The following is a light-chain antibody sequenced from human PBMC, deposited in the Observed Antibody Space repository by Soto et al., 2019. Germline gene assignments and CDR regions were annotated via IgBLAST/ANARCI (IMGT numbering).Light chain of an antibody. CDR3: WSYAGSCVV. Sequence: QSALTQPRSVSGSPGQSVTISCTGTSSDVGGYNYVSWYQQHPGKAPKLMIYDVSKRPSGVPDRFSGSKSGNTASLTISGLQAEDEADYYCWSYAGSCVVFGGGTQLTVL. J-gene: IGLJ2*01. CDR1: SSDVGGYNY. CDR2: DVS. V-gene: IGLV2-11*01.